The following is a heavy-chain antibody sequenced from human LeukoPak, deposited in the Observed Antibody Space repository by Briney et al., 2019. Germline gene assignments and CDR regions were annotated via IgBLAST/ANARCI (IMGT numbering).Heavy chain of an antibody. CDR2: INPNSGGT. J-gene: IGHJ5*02. CDR1: GYTFTGYY. D-gene: IGHD2-2*03. V-gene: IGHV1-2*02. CDR3: ARMRGLDIVVVPAAMDWAWFDP. Sequence: ASVTVSCKASGYTFTGYYMHWVRQAPGQGLEWMGWINPNSGGTNYAQKFQGRVTMTRDTSISTAYMELSRLRSDDTAVYYCARMRGLDIVVVPAAMDWAWFDPWGQGTLVTVSS.